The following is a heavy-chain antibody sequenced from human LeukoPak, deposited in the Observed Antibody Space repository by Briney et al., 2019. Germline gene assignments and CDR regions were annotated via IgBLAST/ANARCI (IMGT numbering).Heavy chain of an antibody. CDR1: GYSLTELS. Sequence: ASVKVSYKVTGYSLTELSMHWVRQAPGKGLEWMGSFDPEDGETIYAEKFQGRLTMTADTSADTTSMEITSLRFEDTAVYYYVTSKVGSNGGWFDPWGQGTLVIVSS. CDR3: VTSKVGSNGGWFDP. V-gene: IGHV1-24*01. CDR2: FDPEDGET. J-gene: IGHJ5*02. D-gene: IGHD6-13*01.